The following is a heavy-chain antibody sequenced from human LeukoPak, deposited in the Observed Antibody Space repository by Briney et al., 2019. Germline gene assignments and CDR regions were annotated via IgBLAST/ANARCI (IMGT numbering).Heavy chain of an antibody. CDR3: ARSLIVVVITQSFDY. CDR1: GFTFSNYG. V-gene: IGHV3-23*01. CDR2: ISNGGTNT. D-gene: IGHD3-22*01. J-gene: IGHJ4*02. Sequence: GGSLRLSCAASGFTFSNYGMTWVRQAPGRGLEWVSGISNGGTNTYYTDSVKGRFAISRDNSRNTLYLQMNSLRAEDTAVYYCARSLIVVVITQSFDYWGQGTLVTVSS.